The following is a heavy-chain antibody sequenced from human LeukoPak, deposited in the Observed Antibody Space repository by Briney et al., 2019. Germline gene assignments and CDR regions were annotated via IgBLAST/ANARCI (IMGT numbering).Heavy chain of an antibody. V-gene: IGHV1-8*02. D-gene: IGHD4-23*01. J-gene: IGHJ5*02. CDR1: GYSFTNYD. CDR3: ARDNSVEDTAWWFDP. Sequence: ASVKVSCKASGYSFTNYDINWVRQATGQGLEWMGWMNPKSGDTGYSQKFQGRVTMTRDMSTSTDYMELSSLRSEDTAVYYCARDNSVEDTAWWFDPWGQGTLVTVSS. CDR2: MNPKSGDT.